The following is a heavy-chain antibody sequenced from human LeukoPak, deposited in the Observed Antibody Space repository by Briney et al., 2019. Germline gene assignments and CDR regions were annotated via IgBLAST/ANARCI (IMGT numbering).Heavy chain of an antibody. J-gene: IGHJ5*02. Sequence: GESLKISCKGSGYSFTSYWIGWVRQMPGKGLEWMGIIYPGDSDTRYSPSFQGQVTISAHKSISTAYLQWSSLKASDTAMYYSARHLGSGWYPTAYNWFDPWGQGTLVTVSS. CDR2: IYPGDSDT. D-gene: IGHD6-19*01. CDR3: ARHLGSGWYPTAYNWFDP. CDR1: GYSFTSYW. V-gene: IGHV5-51*01.